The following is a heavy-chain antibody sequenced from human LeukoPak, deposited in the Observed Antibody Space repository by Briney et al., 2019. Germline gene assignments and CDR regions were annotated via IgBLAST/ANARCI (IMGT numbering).Heavy chain of an antibody. CDR1: GYTFTGYY. CDR2: VNPNSGGT. J-gene: IGHJ4*02. CDR3: ARWDYYDTSAYSGDFDY. Sequence: GASVKVSCKTSGYTFTGYYMHWVRQAPGRGLEWMGWVNPNSGGTKYAQKFQGRVTMTRDTSISAVYMELISLRSDDTAVYYCARWDYYDTSAYSGDFDYWGQGTLVTVSS. D-gene: IGHD3-22*01. V-gene: IGHV1-2*02.